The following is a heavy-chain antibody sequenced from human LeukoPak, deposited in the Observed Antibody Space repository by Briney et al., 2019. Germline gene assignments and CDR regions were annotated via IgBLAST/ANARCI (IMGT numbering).Heavy chain of an antibody. Sequence: GGSLRLSCAASGFTFSSYGMHWVRQAPGKGLEWVAFIRYDGSNKYYADSVKGRFTISRDNSKNTLYLQMNSLRAEDTAVYYCAREFLEWLGPYYYYYYMDVWGKGTTVTVSS. D-gene: IGHD3-3*01. CDR2: IRYDGSNK. CDR1: GFTFSSYG. J-gene: IGHJ6*03. V-gene: IGHV3-30*02. CDR3: AREFLEWLGPYYYYYYMDV.